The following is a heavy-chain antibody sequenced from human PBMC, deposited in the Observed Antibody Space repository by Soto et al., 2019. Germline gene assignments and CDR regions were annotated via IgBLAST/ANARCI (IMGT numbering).Heavy chain of an antibody. D-gene: IGHD5-12*01. J-gene: IGHJ6*02. Sequence: SETLSLTCTVSGGSISSYYWSWIRQPPGKGLEWIGYIYYSGSTNYNPSLKSRVTISVDTSKNQFSLELSSVTAADTAVYYCAVNSGYDFYYYYGMDVWGQGTTVTVSS. V-gene: IGHV4-59*01. CDR2: IYYSGST. CDR3: AVNSGYDFYYYYGMDV. CDR1: GGSISSYY.